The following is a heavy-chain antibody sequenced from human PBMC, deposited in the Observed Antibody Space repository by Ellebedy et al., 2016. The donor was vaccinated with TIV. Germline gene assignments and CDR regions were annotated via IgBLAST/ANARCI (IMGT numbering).Heavy chain of an antibody. CDR3: ARVRWATVARGVPFHYGMDV. CDR2: IFPRFGTS. V-gene: IGHV1-69*13. J-gene: IGHJ6*02. Sequence: ASVKVSCKPSRGPFSRFTINWVRQAPGQGLEWMGGIFPRFGTSYYAQRFLGRVEITADESMTTAYMDLSSLRSEDTAVYYCARVRWATVARGVPFHYGMDVWGQGTTATVTS. CDR1: RGPFSRFT. D-gene: IGHD3-10*01.